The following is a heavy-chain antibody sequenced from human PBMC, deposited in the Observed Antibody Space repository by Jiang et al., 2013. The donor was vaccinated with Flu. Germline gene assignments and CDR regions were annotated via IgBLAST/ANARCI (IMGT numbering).Heavy chain of an antibody. D-gene: IGHD2-21*01. V-gene: IGHV6-1*01. CDR2: TYYRSKWYY. J-gene: IGHJ4*02. CDR3: ARGLWGGARYFDY. CDR1: GDSVSSSSTS. Sequence: GLVKPSQTLSLTCAISGDSVSSSSTSSWNWIRQSPSRGLEWLGRTYYRSKWYYDYEESVKSRITINPDTSKNQFSLQLNSVTPEDTAVYFCARGLWGGARYFDYWGLGILVTVSS.